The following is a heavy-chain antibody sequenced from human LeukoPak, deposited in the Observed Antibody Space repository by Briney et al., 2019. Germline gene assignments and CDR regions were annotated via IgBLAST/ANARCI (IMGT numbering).Heavy chain of an antibody. Sequence: PGGSLRLSCTASGFRFSDHYMSWIRQAPGKGLEWVSFISSGGSIIYNADSVKGRFTISRDNAKNSLYLQMNSLRAEDTALYYCAKDMGATNYCMDVWGQGTTVTVSS. V-gene: IGHV3-11*01. J-gene: IGHJ6*02. CDR1: GFRFSDHY. D-gene: IGHD1-26*01. CDR3: AKDMGATNYCMDV. CDR2: ISSGGSII.